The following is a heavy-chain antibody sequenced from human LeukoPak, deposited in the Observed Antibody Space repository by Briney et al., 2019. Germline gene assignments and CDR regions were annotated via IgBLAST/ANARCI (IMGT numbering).Heavy chain of an antibody. V-gene: IGHV4-34*01. CDR1: GGSFSGYY. D-gene: IGHD2-21*01. Sequence: SETLSLTCAVYGGSFSGYYWSWIRQPPGKGLEWIGEINHSGGTNYNPSLKSRVTISVDTSKNQFSLKLSSVTAADTAVYYCALRGIWDMTKSAFHIWGQGTMVTVSS. CDR3: ALRGIWDMTKSAFHI. J-gene: IGHJ3*02. CDR2: INHSGGT.